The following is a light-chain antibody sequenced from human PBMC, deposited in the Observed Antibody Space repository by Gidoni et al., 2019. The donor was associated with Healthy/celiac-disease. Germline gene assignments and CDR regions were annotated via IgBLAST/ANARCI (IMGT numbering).Light chain of an antibody. Sequence: QSALTQPPPSSGTPGPRVTISCSGSSSNIGSNTVHWYQQLPGTAPKLLIYSNNQRPSGVPDRFSGSKSGTSASLAISGLQSEDEADYYCAAWDDSLNGYVFGTGTKVTVL. V-gene: IGLV1-44*01. CDR1: SSNIGSNT. CDR2: SNN. J-gene: IGLJ1*01. CDR3: AAWDDSLNGYV.